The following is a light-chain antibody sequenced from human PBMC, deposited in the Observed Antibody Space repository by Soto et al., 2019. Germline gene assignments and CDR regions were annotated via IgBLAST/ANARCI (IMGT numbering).Light chain of an antibody. V-gene: IGKV1-9*01. CDR1: QDISTH. Sequence: DIQLTQSPRFLSASVGDRVTVTFRASQDISTHFGWYQQKQGKAPKLLIYAASTLQSGVPSRFSGSGSGTEFTLTISSLQPEDFATYYCQQLNTYPLTFCGGTKVDIK. J-gene: IGKJ4*01. CDR2: AAS. CDR3: QQLNTYPLT.